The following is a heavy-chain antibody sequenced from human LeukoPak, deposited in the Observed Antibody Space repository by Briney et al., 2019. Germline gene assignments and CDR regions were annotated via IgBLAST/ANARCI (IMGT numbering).Heavy chain of an antibody. V-gene: IGHV3-23*01. J-gene: IGHJ3*02. CDR1: GLRFNTYA. CDR2: ISGSGGST. CDR3: AKGGFLEGHAFDI. Sequence: GGSLRLSCVTPGLRFNTYAMSWVRQAPGKGLEWVSAISGSGGSTYYADSVKGRFTISRDSSKNTLYLQMNSLRAEDTAVYYCAKGGFLEGHAFDIWGQGTMVTVSS. D-gene: IGHD3-3*01.